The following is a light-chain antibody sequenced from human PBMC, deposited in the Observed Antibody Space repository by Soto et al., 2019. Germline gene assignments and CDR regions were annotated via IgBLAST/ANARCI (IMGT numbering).Light chain of an antibody. CDR1: QSVSNNY. J-gene: IGKJ4*01. CDR3: QQYGSSPPLT. CDR2: GAS. Sequence: EIVLTQSPGTLSLSPGERVTLSCRASQSVSNNYLAWYQQKPGQTPRLLIYGASSRAIGIPDRFRGSGSGTDFTLTISSLEPEDFAVYYCQQYGSSPPLTFGGGTKVEIK. V-gene: IGKV3-20*01.